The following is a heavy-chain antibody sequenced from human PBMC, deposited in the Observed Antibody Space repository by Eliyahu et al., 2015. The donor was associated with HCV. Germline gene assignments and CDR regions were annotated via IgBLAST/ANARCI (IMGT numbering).Heavy chain of an antibody. V-gene: IGHV3-48*01. J-gene: IGHJ6*02. D-gene: IGHD3-3*01. CDR1: GFXFSSYS. CDR3: ARDGYYDFWSGYLTPGYYYYGMDV. CDR2: ISSSSSTI. Sequence: EVQLVESGGGLVQPGGSLXLSCAASGFXFSSYSMNWVRXAPGKGLEWVSYISSSSSTIYYADSVKGRFTISRDNAKNSLYLQMNSLRAEDTAVYYCARDGYYDFWSGYLTPGYYYYGMDVWGQGTTVTVSS.